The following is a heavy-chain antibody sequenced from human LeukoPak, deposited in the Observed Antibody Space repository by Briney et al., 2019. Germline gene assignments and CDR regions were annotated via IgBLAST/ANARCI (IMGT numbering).Heavy chain of an antibody. Sequence: NPSETLSLTCTVSLDSTTSNFWSWVRQPPGKGLEWIGEIHRSGSPDYNPSLQSRVTISIDRSRNQIALELSSVTAADTAVYYCAREILGGFNPGAYWGQGTLVTVSS. CDR1: LDSTTSNF. V-gene: IGHV4-4*02. CDR3: AREILGGFNPGAY. CDR2: IHRSGSP. D-gene: IGHD1-14*01. J-gene: IGHJ4*02.